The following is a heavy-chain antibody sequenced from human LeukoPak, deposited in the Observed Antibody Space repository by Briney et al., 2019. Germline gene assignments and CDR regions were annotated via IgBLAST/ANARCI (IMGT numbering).Heavy chain of an antibody. J-gene: IGHJ4*02. D-gene: IGHD4-17*01. CDR1: GGSISSSSYY. V-gene: IGHV4-39*07. CDR3: ASLDTVTYYFDY. CDR2: IYYRGNT. Sequence: SETLSLTCTVSGGSISSSSYYWGWIRQPPGKGLEWIATIYYRGNTFYNSSLKSRVTISVDTSNNHFSLKLSSVTAADTAVYYCASLDTVTYYFDYWGQGTLVTVSS.